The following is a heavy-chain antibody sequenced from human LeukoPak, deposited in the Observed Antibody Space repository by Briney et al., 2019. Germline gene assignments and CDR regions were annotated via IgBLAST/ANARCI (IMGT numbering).Heavy chain of an antibody. CDR1: GFMFSSYW. CDR3: ARGPGAFDI. J-gene: IGHJ3*02. V-gene: IGHV3-74*01. Sequence: GGSLRLSCVASGFMFSSYWMNWVRQAPGKGLVWVSRINSDGSSTSYADSVKGRFTVSRDNAKNTLFLQMNSLRAEDTAVYYCARGPGAFDIWGQGTMVTVSS. D-gene: IGHD2-2*01. CDR2: INSDGSST.